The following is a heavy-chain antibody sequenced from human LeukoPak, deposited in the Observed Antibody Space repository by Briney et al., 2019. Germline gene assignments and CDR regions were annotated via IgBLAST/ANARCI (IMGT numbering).Heavy chain of an antibody. CDR1: GFTFSNLW. Sequence: SGGSLRLSCVVSGFTFSNLWMTWVRQAPGRGLEWVANIKQDGSDIYYMDSVKGRFTISRDNAKNSLYLQMNSLRAEDTAMYYCVGGSGWLGDSWGRGTLVTVSS. CDR2: IKQDGSDI. V-gene: IGHV3-7*03. J-gene: IGHJ4*02. D-gene: IGHD6-19*01. CDR3: VGGSGWLGDS.